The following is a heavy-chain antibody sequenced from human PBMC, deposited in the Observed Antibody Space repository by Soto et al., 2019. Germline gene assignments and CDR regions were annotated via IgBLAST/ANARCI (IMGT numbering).Heavy chain of an antibody. V-gene: IGHV3-7*01. J-gene: IGHJ4*02. D-gene: IGHD2-15*01. Sequence: GGSLRLSCAAPGFTFSSYWMSWVRQAPGKGLEWVANIKQDGSEKYYVDSVKGRFTISRDNAKNSLYLQMNSLRAEDTAVYYCAMPGYCSGGSCDHSEARFDYWGQGTLVTVSS. CDR1: GFTFSSYW. CDR3: AMPGYCSGGSCDHSEARFDY. CDR2: IKQDGSEK.